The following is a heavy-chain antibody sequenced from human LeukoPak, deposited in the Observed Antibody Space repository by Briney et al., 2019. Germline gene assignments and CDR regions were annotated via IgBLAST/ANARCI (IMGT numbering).Heavy chain of an antibody. CDR1: GFTFSTYT. CDR2: IDSSSNYI. V-gene: IGHV3-21*01. CDR3: AKVGLAGTSGYGAFDI. Sequence: GGSLRLSCATSGFTFSTYTMNWVRQAPGKGLEWVSSIDSSSNYIYYADSVEGRFTISRDNAKNLLFLQMNSLRVEDTAVYYCAKVGLAGTSGYGAFDIWGQGTMVTVSS. J-gene: IGHJ3*02. D-gene: IGHD3-22*01.